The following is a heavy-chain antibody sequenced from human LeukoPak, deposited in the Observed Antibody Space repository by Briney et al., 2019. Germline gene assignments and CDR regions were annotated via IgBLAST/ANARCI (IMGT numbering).Heavy chain of an antibody. CDR2: IKSDGSSA. Sequence: GGSLRLSCAASGFTFSSHWMHWVRQAPGKGLEWVSRIKSDGSSANYVDSVKGRFTISRDNAKNTLYLQMNSLRAEDTAVYYCAKPNDYVWGSPPNDYWGQGTLVTVSS. CDR1: GFTFSSHW. CDR3: AKPNDYVWGSPPNDY. J-gene: IGHJ4*01. V-gene: IGHV3-74*01. D-gene: IGHD3-16*01.